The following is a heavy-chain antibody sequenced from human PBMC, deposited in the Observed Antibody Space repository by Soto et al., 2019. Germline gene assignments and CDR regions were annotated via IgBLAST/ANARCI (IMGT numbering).Heavy chain of an antibody. CDR2: INAGNGNT. CDR3: ARGLVRGFDF. CDR1: GYGFTSYD. J-gene: IGHJ4*02. D-gene: IGHD3-10*01. Sequence: RAPVKVSCKAAGYGFTSYDMHCLSQAPGQRLEWMGWINAGNGNTKYSQKFQGRVTMTTDTSTSTAYMKLRSLRFDDTAVYYCARGLVRGFDFWGQGTLVTGFS. V-gene: IGHV1-3*01.